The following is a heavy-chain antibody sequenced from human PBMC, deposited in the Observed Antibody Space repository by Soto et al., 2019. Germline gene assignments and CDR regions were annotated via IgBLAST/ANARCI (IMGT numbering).Heavy chain of an antibody. V-gene: IGHV4-4*02. CDR3: ASHLTMAGTRGFDY. D-gene: IGHD6-19*01. J-gene: IGHJ4*02. CDR1: SGSITSSNW. CDR2: IYHGGST. Sequence: QVQLQESGPGLVKPSGTLSLTCAISSGSITSSNWWSWVRQPPGKGLEWIGEIYHGGSTNYNPSLKSRVPISVDKSKNQFSLKLNSVTAADTAVYFCASHLTMAGTRGFDYWGQGTLVTVSS.